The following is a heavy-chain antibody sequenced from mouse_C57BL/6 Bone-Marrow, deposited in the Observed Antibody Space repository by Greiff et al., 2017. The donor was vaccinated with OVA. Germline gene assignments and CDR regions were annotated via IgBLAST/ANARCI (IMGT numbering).Heavy chain of an antibody. V-gene: IGHV7-1*01. CDR2: SRNKANDYTT. D-gene: IGHD2-3*01. Sequence: EVQVVESGGGLVQSGRSLRLSCATSGFTFSDFYMEWVRQAPGKGLEWIAASRNKANDYTTEYSASVKGRFIVSRDTSQSILYLQMNALGAEDTAIYYCARDAGGYYGFAYWGQGTLVTVSA. CDR1: GFTFSDFY. CDR3: ARDAGGYYGFAY. J-gene: IGHJ3*01.